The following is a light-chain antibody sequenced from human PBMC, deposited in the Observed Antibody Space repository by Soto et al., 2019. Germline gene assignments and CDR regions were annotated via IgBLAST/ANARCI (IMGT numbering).Light chain of an antibody. CDR3: CSFATSGTWV. Sequence: QSALTQPASVSGSPGQSITISCTGTSSDVGSYNLVSWYQQHPGKAPNLMISEGNKRPSGISNRFSGSKSGNTASLTISGIRAEDEADYYCCSFATSGTWVFGGGTKLTVL. V-gene: IGLV2-23*01. CDR1: SSDVGSYNL. J-gene: IGLJ3*02. CDR2: EGN.